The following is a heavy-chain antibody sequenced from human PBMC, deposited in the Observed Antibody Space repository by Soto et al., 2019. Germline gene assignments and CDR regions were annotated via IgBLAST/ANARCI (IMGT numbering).Heavy chain of an antibody. CDR3: ARGPLATGGSDKYYGMDV. J-gene: IGHJ6*02. CDR1: GGSFSGYY. D-gene: IGHD1-26*01. Sequence: SETLSLTCAVYGGSFSGYYWSWIRQPPGKGLEWIGEINHSGSTNYNPSLKSRVTISVDTSKNQFSLTLSSVTAADTAVYYCARGPLATGGSDKYYGMDVCGQGATATVSS. V-gene: IGHV4-34*01. CDR2: INHSGST.